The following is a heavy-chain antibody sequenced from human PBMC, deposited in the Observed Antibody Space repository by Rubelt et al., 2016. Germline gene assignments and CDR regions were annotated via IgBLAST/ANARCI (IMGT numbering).Heavy chain of an antibody. J-gene: IGHJ6*02. CDR3: ARISSWYAPYYYYGMDV. D-gene: IGHD6-13*01. V-gene: IGHV2-5*02. CDR1: GFSLSTSGVG. Sequence: QITLKESGPTLVKPTQTLTLTCTFSGFSLSTSGVGVGWIRQPPGKALEWLALIYWDDDKRYSPSLKSRLTITKDTSKNQVVLTMTNMDPVDTATYYCARISSWYAPYYYYGMDVWGQGTTVTVSS. CDR2: IYWDDDK.